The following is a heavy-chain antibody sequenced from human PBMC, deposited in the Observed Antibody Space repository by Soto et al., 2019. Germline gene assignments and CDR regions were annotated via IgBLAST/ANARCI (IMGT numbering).Heavy chain of an antibody. CDR1: GYTFTSYA. V-gene: IGHV1-8*01. J-gene: IGHJ6*02. D-gene: IGHD6-6*01. Sequence: ASVKVSCKASGYTFTSYAINWVRQATGQGLEWMGWMNPHCGNTGYAQKFQGRVTMTRNTPISTAYMELSSLRSEDTAVYYCAIEWSSIYSSSSMFYYGMDVWGQGTTVTVSS. CDR2: MNPHCGNT. CDR3: AIEWSSIYSSSSMFYYGMDV.